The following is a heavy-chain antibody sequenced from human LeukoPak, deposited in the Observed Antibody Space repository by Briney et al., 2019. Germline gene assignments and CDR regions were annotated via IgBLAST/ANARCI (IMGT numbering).Heavy chain of an antibody. CDR2: IYSGGST. Sequence: PGGSLRLSCAASGFTFSSYGMSWVRQAPGKGLEWVSLIYSGGSTYYADSVKGRFTISRDNSKNTLYLQMNSLRAEDTAVYYCARDLSWYAFDIWGQGTMVTVSS. J-gene: IGHJ3*02. CDR1: GFTFSSYG. D-gene: IGHD2-8*01. CDR3: ARDLSWYAFDI. V-gene: IGHV3-66*01.